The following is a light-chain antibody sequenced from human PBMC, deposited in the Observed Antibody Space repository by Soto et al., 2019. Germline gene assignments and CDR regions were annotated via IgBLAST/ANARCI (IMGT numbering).Light chain of an antibody. CDR3: QKYNSAPYT. Sequence: DIQMTQSPSSLSASVGDRVTITCRASQGISHYLAWYQQKPGKVPTLLIYAASTLRSGVPSRFSGSGSGTDFTLTISCLQPEDVAIYYCQKYNSAPYTFGQGTKL. J-gene: IGKJ2*01. CDR2: AAS. CDR1: QGISHY. V-gene: IGKV1-27*01.